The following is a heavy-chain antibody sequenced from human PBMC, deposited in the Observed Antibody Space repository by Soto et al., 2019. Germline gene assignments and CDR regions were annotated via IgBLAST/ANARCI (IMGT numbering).Heavy chain of an antibody. CDR2: ISSSSSYI. J-gene: IGHJ6*03. V-gene: IGHV3-21*01. Sequence: GGSLRLSCAASGFTFSSYSMNWVRQAPGKGLEWVSSISSSSSYIYYADSVKGRFTISRDNAKNSLYLQMNSLRAEDTAVYYCARERRRAVYYMDVWGKGTTVTVSS. CDR1: GFTFSSYS. CDR3: ARERRRAVYYMDV.